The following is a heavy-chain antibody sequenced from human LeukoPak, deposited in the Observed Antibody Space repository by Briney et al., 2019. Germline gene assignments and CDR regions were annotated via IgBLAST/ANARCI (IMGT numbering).Heavy chain of an antibody. J-gene: IGHJ4*02. CDR2: ISSSGSTI. CDR3: ARDFFGTYYYDSSGYYGY. Sequence: GGSLRLSCAASGFTFSDYYMSWIRQAPGKGLEWVSYISSSGSTIYYADSVKGRFTITRDNAKNSLYLQMNSLRAEDTAVYYCARDFFGTYYYDSSGYYGYWGQGTLVTVSS. CDR1: GFTFSDYY. V-gene: IGHV3-11*01. D-gene: IGHD3-22*01.